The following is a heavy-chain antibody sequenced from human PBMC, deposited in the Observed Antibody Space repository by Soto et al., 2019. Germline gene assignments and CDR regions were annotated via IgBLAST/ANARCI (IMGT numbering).Heavy chain of an antibody. Sequence: QVQLVESGGGVVQPGGSLRLSCAASGFIFSGYAMHWVRQAPGKGLEWVAVISYDGNTPYYADSVRGRFTVSRDNSNNVLYVQMNNLRDEDTAMYYCAKETNAYEINFWGHVTMVTVSS. J-gene: IGHJ4*01. CDR3: AKETNAYEINF. D-gene: IGHD3-9*01. CDR1: GFIFSGYA. V-gene: IGHV3-30-3*01. CDR2: ISYDGNTP.